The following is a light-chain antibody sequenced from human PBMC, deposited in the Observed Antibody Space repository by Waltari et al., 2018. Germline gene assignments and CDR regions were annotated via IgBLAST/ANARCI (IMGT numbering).Light chain of an antibody. J-gene: IGKJ4*01. V-gene: IGKV3-11*01. Sequence: EIVLTQSPPTLSLSPGESATLSGRASQSVNKYLVWFQQKPGQAPRPFIYGASNRAACIPARFSGSGACTDFTLTISSLEPEDFAVYYCLKRAGGPLFGGGTKVE. CDR3: LKRAGGPL. CDR1: QSVNKY. CDR2: GAS.